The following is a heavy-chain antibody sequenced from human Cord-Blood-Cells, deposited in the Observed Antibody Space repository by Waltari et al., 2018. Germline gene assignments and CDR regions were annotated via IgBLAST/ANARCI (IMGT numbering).Heavy chain of an antibody. CDR3: ARERRGGPNAFDI. CDR2: ISYDGSNK. J-gene: IGHJ3*02. CDR1: GFTFSSYA. D-gene: IGHD1-1*01. V-gene: IGHV3-30-3*01. Sequence: GESGGGVVQPGRSPRLSCAASGFTFSSYAMHWVRQAPGKGLEWVAVISYDGSNKYYADSVKGRFTISRDNSKNTLYLQMNSLRAEDTAVYYCARERRGGPNAFDIWGQGTMVTVSS.